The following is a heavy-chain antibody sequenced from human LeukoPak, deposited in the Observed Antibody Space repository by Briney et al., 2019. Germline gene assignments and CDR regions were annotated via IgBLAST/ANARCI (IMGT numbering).Heavy chain of an antibody. CDR2: IYYSGST. Sequence: PSETLSLTCTVSSGSISSSSYYWGWIRQPPGKGLEWIGSIYYSGSTYYNPSLKSRVTISLDTSKNQFSLKLSSVTAADTAVYYCAAENYYDTSGYYLIDYWGQGTLVTVSS. CDR3: AAENYYDTSGYYLIDY. J-gene: IGHJ4*02. V-gene: IGHV4-39*07. D-gene: IGHD3-22*01. CDR1: SGSISSSSYY.